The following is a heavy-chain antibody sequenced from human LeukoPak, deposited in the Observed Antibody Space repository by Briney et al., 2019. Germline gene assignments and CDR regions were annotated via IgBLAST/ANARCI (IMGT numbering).Heavy chain of an antibody. D-gene: IGHD3-22*01. V-gene: IGHV3-9*01. CDR1: GFTVSSNY. CDR3: AKAYYDSSGPFDY. CDR2: ISWNSGSI. J-gene: IGHJ4*02. Sequence: GGSLRLSCAASGFTVSSNYMSWVRQAPGKGLEWVSGISWNSGSIGYADSVKGRFTISRDNAKNSLYLQMNSLRAEDTALYYCAKAYYDSSGPFDYWGQGTLVTVSS.